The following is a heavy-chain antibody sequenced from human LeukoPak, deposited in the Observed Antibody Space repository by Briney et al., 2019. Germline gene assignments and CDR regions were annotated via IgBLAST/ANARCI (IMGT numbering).Heavy chain of an antibody. V-gene: IGHV4-4*07. Sequence: SETLSLTCTVSGGSISSYYWSWIRQPAGKGLEWIGRIYTSGSTNCNPSLKSRVTMSVDTSKNQFSLKLSSVTAADTAVYYCARDATVGATKNWYFDLWGRGTLVTVSS. D-gene: IGHD1-26*01. J-gene: IGHJ2*01. CDR1: GGSISSYY. CDR3: ARDATVGATKNWYFDL. CDR2: IYTSGST.